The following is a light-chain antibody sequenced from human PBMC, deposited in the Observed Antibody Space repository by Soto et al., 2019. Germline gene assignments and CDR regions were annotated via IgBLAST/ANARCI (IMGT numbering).Light chain of an antibody. J-gene: IGKJ4*01. CDR2: DAS. Sequence: AIQLTQSPSSLSASVGDRVTITCRASQGISSALAWYQQKPGKALKLLIYDASSLQSGVPSRFSGSGSGTDFTLTISSLQPDDFATYYCQQFNGNVLLTFGGGNKVEIK. V-gene: IGKV1-13*02. CDR1: QGISSA. CDR3: QQFNGNVLLT.